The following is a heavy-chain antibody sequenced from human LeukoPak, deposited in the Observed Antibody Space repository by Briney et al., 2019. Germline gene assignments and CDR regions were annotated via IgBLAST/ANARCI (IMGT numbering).Heavy chain of an antibody. D-gene: IGHD3-9*01. J-gene: IGHJ6*04. V-gene: IGHV4-59*01. Sequence: SETLSLTCTVSGGSISSYYWSWIRQPPGKGLEWIGYIYYSGSTNYNPSLKSRVTISVDTSKNQFSLKLSSVTAADTAVYYCAREYYDILTGWAGMDVWGKETTVTVSS. CDR3: AREYYDILTGWAGMDV. CDR2: IYYSGST. CDR1: GGSISSYY.